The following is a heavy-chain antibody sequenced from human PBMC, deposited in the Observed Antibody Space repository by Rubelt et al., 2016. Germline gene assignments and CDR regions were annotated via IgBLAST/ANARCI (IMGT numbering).Heavy chain of an antibody. CDR2: IYYSGRT. CDR1: GGSINSYY. J-gene: IGHJ4*02. D-gene: IGHD6-19*01. CDR3: ARSGKQWDALDY. V-gene: IGHV4-59*08. Sequence: QVQLQESGPGLVKPSETLSLTCTVSGGSINSYYWSWIRQPPGKVLEWIGHIYYSGRTNSNPSLNDRFTLSVGTSKNQFSLKLNSVTAADTAVYYCARSGKQWDALDYWGQGTLVTVSS.